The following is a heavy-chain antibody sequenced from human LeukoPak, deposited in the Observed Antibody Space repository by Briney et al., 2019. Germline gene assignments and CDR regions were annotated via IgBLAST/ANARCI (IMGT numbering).Heavy chain of an antibody. J-gene: IGHJ4*02. CDR1: GFTFSSYW. D-gene: IGHD4-17*01. Sequence: PGGSLRLSCAASGFTFSSYWMSWVRQAPGKGLEWVANMKEDGSDKYYVDSVKGRFTISRDNAKNSLYLQMNSLRAEDTAVYYCARVKCGDSDYWGQGTLVTVSS. CDR2: MKEDGSDK. CDR3: ARVKCGDSDY. V-gene: IGHV3-7*03.